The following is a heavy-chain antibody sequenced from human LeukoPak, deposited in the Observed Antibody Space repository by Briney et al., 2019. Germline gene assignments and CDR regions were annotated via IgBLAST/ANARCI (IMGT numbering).Heavy chain of an antibody. CDR3: AKDRSSGWYSD. CDR1: GFTFSSYG. CDR2: ISYDGSNK. J-gene: IGHJ4*02. V-gene: IGHV3-30*18. D-gene: IGHD6-19*01. Sequence: GGSLRLSCAASGFTFSSYGMHWVRQAPGKGLERVAVISYDGSNKYYADSVKGRFTISRDNSKNTLYLQMNSLRAEDTAVYYCAKDRSSGWYSDWGQGTLVTVSS.